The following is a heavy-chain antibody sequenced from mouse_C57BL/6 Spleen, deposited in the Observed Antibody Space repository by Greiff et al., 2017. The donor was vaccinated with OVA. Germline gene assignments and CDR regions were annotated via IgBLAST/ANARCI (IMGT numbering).Heavy chain of an antibody. Sequence: EVKVEESGGGLVQPGGSMKLSCAASGFTFSDAWMDWVRQSPEKGLEWVAEIRNKANNHATYYAESVKGRFTISRDDSKSSVYLQMNSLRAEDTGIYYCTRPWDDPTYWYFDVWGTGTTVTVSS. V-gene: IGHV6-6*01. J-gene: IGHJ1*03. D-gene: IGHD4-1*01. CDR3: TRPWDDPTYWYFDV. CDR2: IRNKANNHAT. CDR1: GFTFSDAW.